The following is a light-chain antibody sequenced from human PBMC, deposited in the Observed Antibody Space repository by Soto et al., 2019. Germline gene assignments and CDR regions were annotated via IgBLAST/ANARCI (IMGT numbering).Light chain of an antibody. CDR1: SNDVGGYNY. CDR2: EVS. CDR3: CSYTSTNSRV. J-gene: IGLJ3*02. V-gene: IGLV2-14*01. Sequence: QSALTQPASMSGSPGQSITISCTGTSNDVGGYNYVSWYQQHPGKAPKLMIFEVSNRPSGVSNLFSGSKSGNTASLTISGLQAEDEAYYYCCSYTSTNSRVFGGGTKLTVL.